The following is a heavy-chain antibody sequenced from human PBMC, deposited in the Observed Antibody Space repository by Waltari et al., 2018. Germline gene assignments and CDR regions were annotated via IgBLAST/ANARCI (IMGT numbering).Heavy chain of an antibody. Sequence: QITLKESGPTLVKPTQTLTLTCPFSGFSLNTSGVGVGWIRQPPGKALEWLALIYWNDDKRYSPTLKSRLTIIKDTSKNQVVLTMTNMDPVDTATYYCARTYYDFWSGYIYFDYWGQGTLVTVSS. CDR1: GFSLNTSGVG. V-gene: IGHV2-5*01. CDR3: ARTYYDFWSGYIYFDY. J-gene: IGHJ4*02. D-gene: IGHD3-3*01. CDR2: IYWNDDK.